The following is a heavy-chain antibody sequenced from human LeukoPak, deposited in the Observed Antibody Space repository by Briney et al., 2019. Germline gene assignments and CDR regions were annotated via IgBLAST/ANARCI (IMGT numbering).Heavy chain of an antibody. CDR3: ARGLVDYYDSSGYYYVWAFVI. J-gene: IGHJ3*02. CDR2: INHSGST. Sequence: SETLSLTCTVSGGSISSGGYYWSWIRQHPGKGLEWIGEINHSGSTNYNPSLKSRVTISVDTSKNQFSLKLSSVAAADTAVYYCARGLVDYYDSSGYYYVWAFVIWGQGTMVTVSS. V-gene: IGHV4-31*03. D-gene: IGHD3-22*01. CDR1: GGSISSGGYY.